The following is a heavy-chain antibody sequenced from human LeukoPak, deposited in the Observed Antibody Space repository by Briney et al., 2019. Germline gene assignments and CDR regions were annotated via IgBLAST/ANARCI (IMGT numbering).Heavy chain of an antibody. J-gene: IGHJ4*02. V-gene: IGHV3-23*01. D-gene: IGHD6-13*01. CDR3: AKLPGKQQLVNFDY. CDR2: ISGSGGST. Sequence: PGGSLRLSCAASGFTFSSYAMSWVRQAPGKGLEWVSAISGSGGSTYYADSVRGRFTISRDNSKNTLYLQMNSLRAEDTAVYYCAKLPGKQQLVNFDYWGQGTLVTVSS. CDR1: GFTFSSYA.